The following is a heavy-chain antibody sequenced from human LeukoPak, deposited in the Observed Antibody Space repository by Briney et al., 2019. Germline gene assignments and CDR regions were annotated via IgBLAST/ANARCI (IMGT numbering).Heavy chain of an antibody. CDR1: GFTFSSYG. CDR3: AKASSNPRGYFDY. CDR2: IRYDGSNK. Sequence: PGGSLRLSCTASGFTFSSYGMHWVRQAPGKGLEWVAFIRYDGSNKYYADSVKGRFTISRDNSKNTLYLQMNSLRAEDTAVYYCAKASSNPRGYFDYWGQGTLVTVSS. J-gene: IGHJ4*02. V-gene: IGHV3-30*02. D-gene: IGHD4-11*01.